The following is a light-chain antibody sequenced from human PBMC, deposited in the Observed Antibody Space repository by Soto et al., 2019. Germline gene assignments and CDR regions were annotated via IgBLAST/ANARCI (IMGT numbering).Light chain of an antibody. CDR3: QTWGSGIRVV. V-gene: IGLV4-69*01. Sequence: QSVLTQSPSASASLGASVKLTCTLSSGHSSYAIAWHQQQPEKGPRYLMKLNSDGSHSKGDWIPDRFSGSSSGAERYLTISSLQSEDEADYYCQTWGSGIRVVFDGGTKLT. J-gene: IGLJ2*01. CDR1: SGHSSYA. CDR2: LNSDGSH.